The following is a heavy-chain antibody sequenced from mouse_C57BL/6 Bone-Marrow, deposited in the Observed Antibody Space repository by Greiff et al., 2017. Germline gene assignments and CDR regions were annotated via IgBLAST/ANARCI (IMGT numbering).Heavy chain of an antibody. J-gene: IGHJ2*01. CDR2: INPSNGGT. CDR3: ASPDCGSLVLFDY. Sequence: VQLQQPGTELVKPGASVKLSCKASGYTFTSYWMHWVKQRPGQGLEWIGNINPSNGGTNYNAKFKSKATLTVDTSSSTAYLQLSSLTSEDSAVYYCASPDCGSLVLFDYWGQGTTLTVSS. V-gene: IGHV1-53*01. CDR1: GYTFTSYW. D-gene: IGHD1-1*01.